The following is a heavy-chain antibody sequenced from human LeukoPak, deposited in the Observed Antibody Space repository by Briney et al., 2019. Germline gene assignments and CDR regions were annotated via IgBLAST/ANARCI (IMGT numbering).Heavy chain of an antibody. CDR3: ARRIAGYCSGGSCYIVSNWFDP. J-gene: IGHJ5*02. CDR2: IYPGDSDT. Sequence: GESLKISCKGSGYSFTSYWIGWVRQMPGKGLEWMGIIYPGDSDTRYSPSFQGQVTISADKSISPAYLQWSSLKASDTAMYYCARRIAGYCSGGSCYIVSNWFDPWGQGTLVTVSS. D-gene: IGHD2-15*01. CDR1: GYSFTSYW. V-gene: IGHV5-51*01.